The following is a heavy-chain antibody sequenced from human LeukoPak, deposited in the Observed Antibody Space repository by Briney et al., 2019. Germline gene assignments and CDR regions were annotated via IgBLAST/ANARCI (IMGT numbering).Heavy chain of an antibody. CDR2: ISGSGGST. J-gene: IGHJ6*04. D-gene: IGHD2-2*01. Sequence: GGSLRLSCAASGFTFSSYSMSWVRQAPGKGLEWVSAISGSGGSTYYADSVKGRFTISRDNSKNTLYLQVNSLRAEDTAVYYCAKSLVVPAAIVLEAHNYYYYGMDVWSKGTTVTVSS. CDR1: GFTFSSYS. CDR3: AKSLVVPAAIVLEAHNYYYYGMDV. V-gene: IGHV3-23*01.